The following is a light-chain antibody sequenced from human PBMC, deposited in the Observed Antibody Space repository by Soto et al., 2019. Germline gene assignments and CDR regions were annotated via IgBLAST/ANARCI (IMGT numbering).Light chain of an antibody. Sequence: DIQLTQSPSSLSASVGDRVTITCRASQSISSYLNWYQQKPGKAPKLLIYAASSLQSGVPSRFRGSGSGTYFTLTISSLQPEEFATYYCQQSYTTPLTVGPGTKVDIK. J-gene: IGKJ3*01. CDR2: AAS. V-gene: IGKV1-39*01. CDR1: QSISSY. CDR3: QQSYTTPLT.